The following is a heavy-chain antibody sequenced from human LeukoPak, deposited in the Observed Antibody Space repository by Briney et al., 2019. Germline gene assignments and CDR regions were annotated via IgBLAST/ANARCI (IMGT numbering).Heavy chain of an antibody. CDR1: GGSISSYY. Sequence: SETLSLTCTVSGGSISSYYWSWIRQPPGKGLEWIGYIYYSGSTNYSPSLKSRVTISVDTSKNQFSLKLSSVTAADTAVYYCARGDWSYPYWGQGTLVTVSS. D-gene: IGHD1-7*01. CDR2: IYYSGST. V-gene: IGHV4-59*01. CDR3: ARGDWSYPY. J-gene: IGHJ4*02.